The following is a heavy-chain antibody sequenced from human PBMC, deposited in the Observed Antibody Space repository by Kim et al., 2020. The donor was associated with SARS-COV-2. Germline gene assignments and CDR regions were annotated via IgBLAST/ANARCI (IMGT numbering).Heavy chain of an antibody. D-gene: IGHD3-10*01. Sequence: SETLSLTCTVSGGSISGYYWSWIRQPPGKGLEWIGYINDSGGTNYNPSLKSRVAISVDTAKNQLSLKLRFVTAADTAVYYCASSKVRGVIGRFDYWGQGT. CDR3: ASSKVRGVIGRFDY. J-gene: IGHJ4*02. CDR1: GGSISGYY. V-gene: IGHV4-59*13. CDR2: INDSGGT.